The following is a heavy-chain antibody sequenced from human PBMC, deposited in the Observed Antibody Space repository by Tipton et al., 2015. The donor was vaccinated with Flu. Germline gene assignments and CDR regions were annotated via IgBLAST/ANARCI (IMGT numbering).Heavy chain of an antibody. V-gene: IGHV4-59*08. CDR3: ARSPRTWSGYYTGRGEDWFDP. D-gene: IGHD3-3*01. Sequence: TLSLTCTVSGGSISSYYWSWIRQPPGKGLEWIGYIYYSGSTNYNPSLKSRVTISVDTSKNQFSLKLSSVTAADTAVYYCARSPRTWSGYYTGRGEDWFDPWGQGPLVTVSS. J-gene: IGHJ5*02. CDR1: GGSISSYY. CDR2: IYYSGST.